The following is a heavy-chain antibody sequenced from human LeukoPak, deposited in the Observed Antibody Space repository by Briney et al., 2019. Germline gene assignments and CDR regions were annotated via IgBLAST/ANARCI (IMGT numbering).Heavy chain of an antibody. CDR3: ARGVGSSSWYGRYYYYYMDV. V-gene: IGHV1-46*01. CDR1: GYTFTSYY. D-gene: IGHD6-13*01. CDR2: INPSGGST. J-gene: IGHJ6*03. Sequence: ASVKVSCKASGYTFTSYYMHWVRQAPGQGLEWMGIINPSGGSTSYAQKFQGRVTITRNTSISTAYMELSSLRSEDTAVYYCARGVGSSSWYGRYYYYYMDVWGKGTTVTVSS.